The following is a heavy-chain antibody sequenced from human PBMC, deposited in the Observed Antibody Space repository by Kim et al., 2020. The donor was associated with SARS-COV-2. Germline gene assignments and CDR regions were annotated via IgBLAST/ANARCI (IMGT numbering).Heavy chain of an antibody. J-gene: IGHJ2*01. CDR3: SRGGWQQLGLGWYFDL. CDR1: GGTFSSYA. D-gene: IGHD6-13*01. CDR2: IIPIFGTA. Sequence: SVKVSCKASGGTFSSYAISWVRQAPGQGLEWMGGIIPIFGTANYAQKFQGRVTITADESTSTAYMELSSLRSEDTAVDYCSRGGWQQLGLGWYFDLWGR. V-gene: IGHV1-69*13.